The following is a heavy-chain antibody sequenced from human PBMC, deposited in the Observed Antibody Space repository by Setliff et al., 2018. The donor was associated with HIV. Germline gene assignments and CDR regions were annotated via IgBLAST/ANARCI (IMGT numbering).Heavy chain of an antibody. CDR3: ARDDNYYDKAFDV. CDR2: ISSRSDTI. CDR1: GFPFNVYH. V-gene: IGHV3-48*01. D-gene: IGHD3-22*01. Sequence: GGSLRLSCAASGFPFNVYHLHWVRQAPGKGLEWISYISSRSDTIYQADSVKGRFTVSRDNDKNLLILQMSSLRADDTAVYYCARDDNYYDKAFDVWGQGTMVTVS. J-gene: IGHJ3*01.